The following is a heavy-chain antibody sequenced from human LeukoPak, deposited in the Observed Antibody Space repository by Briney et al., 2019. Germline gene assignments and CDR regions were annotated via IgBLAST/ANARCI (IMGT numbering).Heavy chain of an antibody. J-gene: IGHJ4*02. Sequence: SETLSLTCTVSGGSISSGGYYWSWIRQPPGKGLEWIGYIYHSGSTYYNPSLKSRVTISVDRSKNQFSLKLSSVTAADTAVYYCARVVPAARGFDYWGQGTLVTVSS. CDR3: ARVVPAARGFDY. CDR2: IYHSGST. D-gene: IGHD2-2*01. CDR1: GGSISSGGYY. V-gene: IGHV4-30-2*01.